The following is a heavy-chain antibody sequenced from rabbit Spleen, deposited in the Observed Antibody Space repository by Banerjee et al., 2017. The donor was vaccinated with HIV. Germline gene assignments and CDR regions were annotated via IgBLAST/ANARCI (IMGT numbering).Heavy chain of an antibody. Sequence: QEQLEESGGDLVKPEGSLTLTCTASGFTISSSYYMCWVRQAPGKGLEWITCINIVTGKSVYASWAKGRFTMSRTSSTTVTLQMTSLTAADTATYFCARDLVAVIGWNFNLWGPGTLVTVS. J-gene: IGHJ4*01. D-gene: IGHD4-2*01. CDR1: GFTISSSYY. V-gene: IGHV1S45*01. CDR3: ARDLVAVIGWNFNL. CDR2: INIVTGKS.